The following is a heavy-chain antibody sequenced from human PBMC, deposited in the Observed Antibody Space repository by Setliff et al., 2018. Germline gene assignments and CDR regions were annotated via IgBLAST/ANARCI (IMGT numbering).Heavy chain of an antibody. V-gene: IGHV4-34*01. CDR3: ARLRGAFDY. CDR1: GGPFSGYY. Sequence: SETLSLTCAVYGGPFSGYYWSWIRQPPGKGLEWIGEINHSGSTNYNPSLKSRVTISVDMSKNQFSLKLSSATAADTAVYYCARLRGAFDYWGQGTLVTVSS. J-gene: IGHJ4*02. D-gene: IGHD3-16*01. CDR2: INHSGST.